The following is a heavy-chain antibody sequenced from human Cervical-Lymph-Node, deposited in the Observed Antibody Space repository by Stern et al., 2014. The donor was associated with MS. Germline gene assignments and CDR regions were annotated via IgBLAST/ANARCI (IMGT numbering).Heavy chain of an antibody. Sequence: QLVESGGGVVQPGRSLRLSCAASGFTFSDYAMHWFRQAPGKGLEWVAVIWYDGSTKSHADSVKGRFTISRDTSKNTLYLQMNSLRAEDTAVYYCARDSTYTSGWDYWGHGTLVTVSS. CDR1: GFTFSDYA. CDR3: ARDSTYTSGWDY. V-gene: IGHV3-33*01. CDR2: IWYDGSTK. J-gene: IGHJ4*01. D-gene: IGHD6-19*01.